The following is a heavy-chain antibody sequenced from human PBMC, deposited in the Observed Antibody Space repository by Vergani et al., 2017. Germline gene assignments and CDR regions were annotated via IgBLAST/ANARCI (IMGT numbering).Heavy chain of an antibody. CDR2: ISAYNGNT. J-gene: IGHJ4*02. D-gene: IGHD2-15*01. CDR1: GGTFSSYA. CDR3: ARATCSGGSCYRGFEY. Sequence: QVQLVQSGAEVKKPGSSVKVSCKASGGTFSSYALNWVRQAPGQGLEWMGWISAYNGNTNYAQKLQGRVTMTTDTSTSTAYMELRSLRSDDTAVFYCARATCSGGSCYRGFEYWGQGSLITVSS. V-gene: IGHV1-18*01.